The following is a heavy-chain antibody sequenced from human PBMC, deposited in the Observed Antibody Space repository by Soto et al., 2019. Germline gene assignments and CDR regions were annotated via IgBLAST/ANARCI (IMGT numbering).Heavy chain of an antibody. V-gene: IGHV3-30*18. J-gene: IGHJ4*02. CDR1: GFTFSSYG. CDR3: AKEYRGGWYYFDY. D-gene: IGHD6-19*01. Sequence: QVQLVESGGGVVQPGRSLRLSCAASGFTFSSYGMHWVRQAPGKGLEWVAVISYDGSNKYYADSVKGRFTISRDNSKNTLYLQMNSLGAEDTAVYYCAKEYRGGWYYFDYWGQGTLVTVSS. CDR2: ISYDGSNK.